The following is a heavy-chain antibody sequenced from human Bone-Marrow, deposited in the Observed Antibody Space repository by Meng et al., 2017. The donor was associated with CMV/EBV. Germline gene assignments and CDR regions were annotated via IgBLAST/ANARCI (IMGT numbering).Heavy chain of an antibody. CDR2: IYYIGST. D-gene: IGHD6-19*01. CDR1: GGTASSGSYY. Sequence: GSGGTASSGSYYWSWIQQTQGKGLEWIGYIYYIGSTNCNPSLKSRVTISIDTSKNQFSLKLSSVTAADTAVYYCAGGYSSGWYYFDYWGQGTLVTVSS. V-gene: IGHV4-61*01. J-gene: IGHJ4*02. CDR3: AGGYSSGWYYFDY.